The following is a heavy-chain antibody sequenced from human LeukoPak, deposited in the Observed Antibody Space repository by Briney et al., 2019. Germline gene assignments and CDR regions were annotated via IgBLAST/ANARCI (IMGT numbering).Heavy chain of an antibody. Sequence: SQTLSLTCTVSGGSISSGSYYWNWIRQPAGKGLEWIGRIYTSGSTNYNPSLKSRVTISVDTSKNQFSLKLSSVTAADTAVYYCAREVKGYYDSSGSENFDYWGQGTLVTVSS. CDR3: AREVKGYYDSSGSENFDY. CDR1: GGSISSGSYY. V-gene: IGHV4-61*02. CDR2: IYTSGST. D-gene: IGHD3-22*01. J-gene: IGHJ4*02.